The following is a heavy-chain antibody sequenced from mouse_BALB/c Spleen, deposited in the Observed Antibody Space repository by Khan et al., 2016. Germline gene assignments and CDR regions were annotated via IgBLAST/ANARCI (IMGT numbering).Heavy chain of an antibody. Sequence: QVQLQQSGAELARPGASVKMSCKASGYTFTSYTMHWVKQRPGQGLEWIGKVNPSSGYSNYNQKFKDKATLTAETSSSTAYMQLSSLTSEDSAVYYCARGIYGKYPCGYWGQGTTLTVSS. D-gene: IGHD2-1*01. J-gene: IGHJ2*01. V-gene: IGHV1-4*01. CDR3: ARGIYGKYPCGY. CDR1: GYTFTSYT. CDR2: VNPSSGYS.